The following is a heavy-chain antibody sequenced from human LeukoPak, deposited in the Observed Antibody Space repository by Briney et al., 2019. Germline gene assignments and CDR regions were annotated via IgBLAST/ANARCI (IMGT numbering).Heavy chain of an antibody. CDR3: AKVQTDVPAASYYYYFGLDV. CDR2: ISGRDSNT. CDR1: GFTFSYYA. V-gene: IGHV3-23*01. Sequence: GGSLRLSCAASGFTFSYYAMAWVRQAPAKGLEWVSTISGRDSNTFYADSVKGRFTISRDDSKDTLHLQMNSLKAEDTAVYYCAKVQTDVPAASYYYYFGLDVWGQGTMVTVSS. D-gene: IGHD2-2*01. J-gene: IGHJ6*02.